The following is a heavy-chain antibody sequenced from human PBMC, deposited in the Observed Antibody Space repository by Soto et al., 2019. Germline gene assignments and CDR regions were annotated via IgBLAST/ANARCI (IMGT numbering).Heavy chain of an antibody. V-gene: IGHV3-21*01. CDR1: GFTFSGHT. D-gene: IGHD3-10*01. J-gene: IGHJ4*02. CDR2: VSSSSSYI. Sequence: EVQLVESGGGLVKPGGSLRLSCAASGFTFSGHTINWVRQAPGKGLEWVSSVSSSSSYIYYADSVNGRFTVSRDNAEKYLYLQMNSLRAEDTAIYYCARCMGFDGSGYAFFDSWGQGTLVTVSS. CDR3: ARCMGFDGSGYAFFDS.